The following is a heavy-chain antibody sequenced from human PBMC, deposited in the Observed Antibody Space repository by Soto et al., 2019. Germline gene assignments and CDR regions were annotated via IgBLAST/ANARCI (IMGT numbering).Heavy chain of an antibody. CDR1: GGSFSGYY. CDR3: ARTPDYDFWSGYPTYYFDY. CDR2: INHSGST. V-gene: IGHV4-34*01. D-gene: IGHD3-3*01. Sequence: SETLSLTCAVYGGSFSGYYWSWIRQPPGKGPEWIGEINHSGSTNYNPSLKSRVTISVDTSKNQFSLELSSVTAADTAVYYCARTPDYDFWSGYPTYYFDYWGQGTLVTVSS. J-gene: IGHJ4*02.